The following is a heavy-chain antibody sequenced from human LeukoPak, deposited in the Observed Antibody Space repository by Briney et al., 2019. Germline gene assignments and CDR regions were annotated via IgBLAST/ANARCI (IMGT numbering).Heavy chain of an antibody. CDR2: ITWDGGST. CDR3: ARDLRFLEWLQRDYFDY. V-gene: IGHV3-43*01. CDR1: GFTFDDYT. J-gene: IGHJ4*02. Sequence: GGSLRLSCAASGFTFDDYTMHWVRQAPGKGLEWVSLITWDGGSTYYADSVKGRFTISRDNAKNSLYLQMNSLRAEDTAVYYCARDLRFLEWLQRDYFDYWGQGTLVTVSS. D-gene: IGHD3-3*01.